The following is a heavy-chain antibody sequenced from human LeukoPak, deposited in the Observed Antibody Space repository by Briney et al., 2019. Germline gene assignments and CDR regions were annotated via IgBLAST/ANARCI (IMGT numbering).Heavy chain of an antibody. Sequence: GGALRLSCAASGFTFSSYSMNWVRQAPGKGLEWVSSISSSSSYIYYADSVKGRFTISSDNAKNSLYLQMNSLRAEDTAVYYCARDLGNYGMDVWGQGTTVTVSS. CDR1: GFTFSSYS. J-gene: IGHJ6*02. D-gene: IGHD1-26*01. CDR2: ISSSSSYI. V-gene: IGHV3-21*01. CDR3: ARDLGNYGMDV.